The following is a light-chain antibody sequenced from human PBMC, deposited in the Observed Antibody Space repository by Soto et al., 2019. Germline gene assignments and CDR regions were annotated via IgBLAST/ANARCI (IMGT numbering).Light chain of an antibody. V-gene: IGKV3D-15*01. CDR2: AAS. Sequence: EIVLTQSPATLSVSPGERATLSCRASQGISRLLAWYQQKPGQAPRLLIYAASTRAAGIPDRFSGSGSGTDFTLTISSLQSEDFAIYYCQQYYDWPLTFGQGTRLEIK. CDR3: QQYYDWPLT. J-gene: IGKJ5*01. CDR1: QGISRL.